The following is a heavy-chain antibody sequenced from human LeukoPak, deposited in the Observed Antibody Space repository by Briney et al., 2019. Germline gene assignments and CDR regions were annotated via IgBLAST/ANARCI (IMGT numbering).Heavy chain of an antibody. V-gene: IGHV4-31*03. CDR3: ARAHVIWGGSGGDYYCYGMDV. D-gene: IGHD3-10*01. CDR1: GVSISSGGYY. Sequence: SETLCLTCTVSGVSISSGGYYWSWIRQHPGKGLEWIGYIYYSGSTYYNPSLKSRVTISVDTAKNQFSLKMCSVTAADTAVYYCARAHVIWGGSGGDYYCYGMDVWGKGTTVTVSS. CDR2: IYYSGST. J-gene: IGHJ6*04.